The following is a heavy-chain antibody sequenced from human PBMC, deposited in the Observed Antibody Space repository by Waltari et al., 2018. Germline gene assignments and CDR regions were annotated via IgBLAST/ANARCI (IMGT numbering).Heavy chain of an antibody. Sequence: QLRLQEPAPGLVKPSGTLSLTCVVTGDSVSSSFWWSWVRQSPGKGLEWMVQDHGSGKANSNPSCAKRGLISLDTSMNQFTRKVLTATAAETAMYLCSAERARCPYLVSRGQGT. CDR2: DHGSGKA. D-gene: IGHD1-26*01. V-gene: IGHV4-4*02. CDR1: GDSVSSSFW. CDR3: SAERARCPYLVS. J-gene: IGHJ1*01.